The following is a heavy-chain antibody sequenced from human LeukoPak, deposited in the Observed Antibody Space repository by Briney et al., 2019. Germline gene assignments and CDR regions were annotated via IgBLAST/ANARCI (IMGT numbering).Heavy chain of an antibody. D-gene: IGHD5-18*01. CDR1: GYSFIRYA. J-gene: IGHJ4*02. V-gene: IGHV1-18*01. CDR2: ISTYNGNT. CDR3: ARERDTALAPYFDY. Sequence: ASVKVSCKASGYSFIRYAITWVRQAPGQGLEWIGWISTYNGNTNHAQSLQGRLTLTTDTSTNTAYMELRSLRSDDTAVYYCARERDTALAPYFDYWGQGTLVTVSS.